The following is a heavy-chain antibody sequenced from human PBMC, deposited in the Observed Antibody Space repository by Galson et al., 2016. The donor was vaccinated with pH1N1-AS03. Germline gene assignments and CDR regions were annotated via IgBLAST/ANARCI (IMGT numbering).Heavy chain of an antibody. CDR3: ARFRSSWTFYYGLDV. CDR1: GGSISSYY. J-gene: IGHJ6*02. V-gene: IGHV4-59*01. CDR2: IYYSGGT. Sequence: TLSLTCTVSGGSISSYYWTWIRQPPGKGLEWIGHIYYSGGTNYNPSLKSRVTISVDTSKNRFSLKLSSVTAADTAVYYCARFRSSWTFYYGLDVWGQGTTVTVSS. D-gene: IGHD6-13*01.